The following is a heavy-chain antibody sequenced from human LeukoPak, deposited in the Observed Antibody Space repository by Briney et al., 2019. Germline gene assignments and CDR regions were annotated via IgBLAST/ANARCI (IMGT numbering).Heavy chain of an antibody. Sequence: SGPTLVNPTQTLTLTCTFSGFSLSSTGMGVAWIRQPPGKAPEWLALIFWDDDKRYRPSQETRLTIHKDTSKNQVVLTMTNMPPLDSATYYCAHTYYDISSAYYFDFWGQGTLVTVSS. V-gene: IGHV2-5*02. CDR2: IFWDDDK. CDR1: GFSLSSTGMG. J-gene: IGHJ4*02. D-gene: IGHD3-22*01. CDR3: AHTYYDISSAYYFDF.